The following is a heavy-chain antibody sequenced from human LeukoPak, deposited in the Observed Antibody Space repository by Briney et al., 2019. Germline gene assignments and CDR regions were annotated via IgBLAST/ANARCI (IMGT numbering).Heavy chain of an antibody. V-gene: IGHV4-59*01. CDR3: ARDSGVADHAFDI. CDR2: IYYSGST. CDR1: GGSISSYY. J-gene: IGHJ3*02. D-gene: IGHD7-27*01. Sequence: SETLSLTCTVSGGSISSYYWSWIRHPPGKGLEWIGYIYYSGSTNYNPSLKSRVTISVDTSKNQFSLKLSSVTAADTAVYYCARDSGVADHAFDIWGQGTMVTVSS.